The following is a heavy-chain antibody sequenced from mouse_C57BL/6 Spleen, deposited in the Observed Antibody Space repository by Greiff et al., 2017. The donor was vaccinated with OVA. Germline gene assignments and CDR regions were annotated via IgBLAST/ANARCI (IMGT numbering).Heavy chain of an antibody. V-gene: IGHV1-19*01. Sequence: VQLPQSGPVLGKPGASVKMSCKASGYTFTDYYMNWVKQSHGKSLEWSGVINPYNGDTSYNQKFKGKATLTVDKSSSTAYMELNSLTSEDSAVYYCARPDGYAMDYWGQGTSVTVSS. J-gene: IGHJ4*01. CDR3: ARPDGYAMDY. CDR1: GYTFTDYY. D-gene: IGHD2-3*01. CDR2: INPYNGDT.